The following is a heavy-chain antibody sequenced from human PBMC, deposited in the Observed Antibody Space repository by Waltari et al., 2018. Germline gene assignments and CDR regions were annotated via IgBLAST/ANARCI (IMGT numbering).Heavy chain of an antibody. CDR1: GGSISSGGYS. D-gene: IGHD3-22*01. CDR2: IYHSGST. CDR3: ASWDYYDSSGSFNY. V-gene: IGHV4-30-2*01. Sequence: QLQLQESGSGLVKPSQTLSLTCAVSGGSISSGGYSWSWIRQPPGKGLEWIGYIYHSGSTYYNPSLKSRVTISVDRSKNQFSLKLSSVTAADTAVYYCASWDYYDSSGSFNYWGQGTLVTVSS. J-gene: IGHJ4*02.